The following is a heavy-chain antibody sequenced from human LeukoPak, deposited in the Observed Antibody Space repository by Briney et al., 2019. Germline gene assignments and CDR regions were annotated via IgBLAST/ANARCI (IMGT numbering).Heavy chain of an antibody. CDR1: GSTLSNYG. CDR2: ISYDASNK. J-gene: IGHJ6*04. CDR3: AKVPSGYGMDV. V-gene: IGHV3-30*18. Sequence: GGSLRLSCAASGSTLSNYGMHWVRQAPGKGLEWVAAISYDASNKYYSDSVKGRFTISRDNSKNTLYLQMNGLRAEDTAVYYCAKVPSGYGMDVWGKGTTVTVSS.